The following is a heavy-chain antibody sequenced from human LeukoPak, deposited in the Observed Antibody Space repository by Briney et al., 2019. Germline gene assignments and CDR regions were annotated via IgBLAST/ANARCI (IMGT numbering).Heavy chain of an antibody. J-gene: IGHJ3*02. CDR1: GYTFTSYY. CDR3: ARDKRVLRYFKDPLHAFDI. V-gene: IGHV1-46*01. Sequence: ASVKVSCKASGYTFTSYYMHWVRQAPGQGLEWMGIINPSGGSTSYAQKFQGRVTMTRDTSTSTVYMELSSLRSEDTAVYYCARDKRVLRYFKDPLHAFDIWGQGTMVTVSS. CDR2: INPSGGST. D-gene: IGHD3-9*01.